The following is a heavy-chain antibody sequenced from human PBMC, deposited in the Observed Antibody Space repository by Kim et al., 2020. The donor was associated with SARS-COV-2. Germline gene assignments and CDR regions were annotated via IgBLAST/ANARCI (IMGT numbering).Heavy chain of an antibody. CDR1: GFSFHDYT. J-gene: IGHJ6*01. V-gene: IGHV3-43*01. D-gene: IGHD2-8*02. CDR3: TKSLLTGGYCCYGIDV. CDR2: LSGGGRHA. Sequence: GGSLRLSCAASGFSFHDYTFHWIRQAPGKGLQWVSLLSGGGRHAYYADSVKGRFTVSRDNSRNFLWLQMRSLRTDDTAMYFCTKSLLTGGYCCYGIDV.